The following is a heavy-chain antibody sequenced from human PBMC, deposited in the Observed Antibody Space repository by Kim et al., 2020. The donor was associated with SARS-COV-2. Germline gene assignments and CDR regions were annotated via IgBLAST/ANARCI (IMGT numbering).Heavy chain of an antibody. CDR2: ISYDGSNK. D-gene: IGHD5-18*01. Sequence: WGSLRLSCAASGFTFSSYAMHWVRQAPGKGLEWVAAISYDGSNKYYADSVKGRFTISRDNSKNTLYLQMNSLRAEDTAVYYCAGETLEVTDYWGQGTLVTVSS. CDR3: AGETLEVTDY. CDR1: GFTFSSYA. J-gene: IGHJ4*02. V-gene: IGHV3-30-3*01.